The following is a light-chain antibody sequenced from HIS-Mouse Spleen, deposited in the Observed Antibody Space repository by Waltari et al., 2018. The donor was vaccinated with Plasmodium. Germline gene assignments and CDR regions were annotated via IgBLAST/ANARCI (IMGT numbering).Light chain of an antibody. Sequence: QSALTQPRSVSGSPGQSVTISCTGTSSDVGGYNYVSWYQQHPGKAPKLMIYDVSKRPSGAPARFSGSKSGNTASLPISGLQAEDEADYYCCSYAGSYTWVFGGGTKLTVL. V-gene: IGLV2-11*01. J-gene: IGLJ3*02. CDR2: DVS. CDR1: SSDVGGYNY. CDR3: CSYAGSYTWV.